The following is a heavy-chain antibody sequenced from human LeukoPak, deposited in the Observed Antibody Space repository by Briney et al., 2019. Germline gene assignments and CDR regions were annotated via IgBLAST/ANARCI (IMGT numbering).Heavy chain of an antibody. J-gene: IGHJ6*03. Sequence: GGSLRLSCAASGFTFSSYAMHWVRQAPGKGLEWVAVISYDGSNKYYADSVKGRFTISRDNSKNTLYLQMNSLRAEDTAVYYCARDRGVRAAYYYYYYMDVSGKGTTVTVSS. CDR3: ARDRGVRAAYYYYYYMDV. V-gene: IGHV3-30*01. CDR2: ISYDGSNK. D-gene: IGHD2-8*01. CDR1: GFTFSSYA.